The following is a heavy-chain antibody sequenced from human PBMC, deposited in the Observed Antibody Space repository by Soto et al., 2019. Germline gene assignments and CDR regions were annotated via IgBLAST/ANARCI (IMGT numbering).Heavy chain of an antibody. Sequence: GGSLRLSCAASGFSFSDYDFHWVRQVPGRGLEWVAALGAADDPYYLSSVKGRFSVSRDNAQKSLYLQMNNLRVADTATYYCARRSSQGRTAHGTYFDYWGQGTLVTVSS. V-gene: IGHV3-13*05. CDR1: GFSFSDYD. D-gene: IGHD2-21*02. J-gene: IGHJ4*02. CDR3: ARRSSQGRTAHGTYFDY. CDR2: LGAADDP.